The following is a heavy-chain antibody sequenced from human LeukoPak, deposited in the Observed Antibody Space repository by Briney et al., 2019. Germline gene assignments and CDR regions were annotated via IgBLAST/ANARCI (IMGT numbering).Heavy chain of an antibody. D-gene: IGHD3-22*01. CDR1: GDSVSSNSAA. J-gene: IGHJ4*02. CDR2: TYYRSKWYN. Sequence: SQTLSLTCAISGDSVSSNSAAWNWIRQSPSRGLEWLGRTYYRSKWYNDYAVSVKSRITINPDTSKNQFSLKLSSVTAADTAVYYCARGGGAKSFYDSSGYYDDYFDYWGQGTLVTVSS. V-gene: IGHV6-1*01. CDR3: ARGGGAKSFYDSSGYYDDYFDY.